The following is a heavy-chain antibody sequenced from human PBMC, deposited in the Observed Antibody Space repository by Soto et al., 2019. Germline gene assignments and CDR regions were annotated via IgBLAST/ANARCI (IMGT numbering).Heavy chain of an antibody. J-gene: IGHJ6*02. Sequence: SETLSLTCTVSGGSISSSSYYWGWIRQPPGKGLEWTGSIYYSGSTYYNPSLKSRVTISVDTSKNQFSLKLSSVTAADTAVYYCARAYGSGSYYNNHYYYGMDVWGQGTTVTV. CDR1: GGSISSSSYY. CDR3: ARAYGSGSYYNNHYYYGMDV. V-gene: IGHV4-39*01. CDR2: IYYSGST. D-gene: IGHD3-10*01.